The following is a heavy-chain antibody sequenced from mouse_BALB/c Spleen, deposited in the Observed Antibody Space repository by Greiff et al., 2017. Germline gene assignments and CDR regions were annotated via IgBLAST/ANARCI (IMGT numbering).Heavy chain of an antibody. CDR2: ISSGGSYT. CDR1: GFTFSSYT. Sequence: EVQVVESGGGLVKPGGSLKLSCAASGFTFSSYTMSWVRQTPEKRLEWVATISSGGSYTYYPDSVKGRFTISRDNAKNTLYLQMSSLKSEDTAMYYCTRDLSRAMDYWGQGTSVTVSS. V-gene: IGHV5-6-4*01. J-gene: IGHJ4*01. CDR3: TRDLSRAMDY.